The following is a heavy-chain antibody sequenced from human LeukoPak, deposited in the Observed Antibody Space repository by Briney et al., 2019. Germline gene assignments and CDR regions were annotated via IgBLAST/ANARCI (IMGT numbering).Heavy chain of an antibody. Sequence: GRALRLSCAASGFTSSSYAMHWVRQAPGKGLDWVAVISYDGSYKNYADSVKGRFTISRDNSRNTVYLQMNSLRPEDTAVYYCARDGCSSTSCSEGFQYWGQGTLVTVSS. CDR3: ARDGCSSTSCSEGFQY. CDR1: GFTSSSYA. CDR2: ISYDGSYK. V-gene: IGHV3-30*04. J-gene: IGHJ1*01. D-gene: IGHD2-2*01.